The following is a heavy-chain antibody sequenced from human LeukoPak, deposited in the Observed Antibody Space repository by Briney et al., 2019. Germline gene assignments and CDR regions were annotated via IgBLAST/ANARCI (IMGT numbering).Heavy chain of an antibody. CDR2: ISYDGNNK. J-gene: IGHJ4*02. V-gene: IGHV3-30*18. CDR3: AKGIGF. Sequence: PGRSLRLSCAASGFTFSSYDMHWVRQAPGKGLEWVAIISYDGNNKYYADSVKGRFTISRDNSKNTLYLQMNTLRVEDTAVYYCAKGIGFWGQGTLVTVSS. CDR1: GFTFSSYD.